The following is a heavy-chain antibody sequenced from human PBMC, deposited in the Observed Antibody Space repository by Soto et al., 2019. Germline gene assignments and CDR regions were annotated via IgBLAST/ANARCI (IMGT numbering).Heavy chain of an antibody. D-gene: IGHD3-22*01. J-gene: IGHJ4*02. CDR3: ARKVDAYYDSSGYLHRYYFDY. CDR1: GGSISSGGYS. V-gene: IGHV4-30-2*01. Sequence: LSLTCAVSGGSISSGGYSWSWIRQPPGKGLEWIGYIYHSGSTYYNPSLKSRVTISVDRSKNQFSLKLSSVTAADTAVYYCARKVDAYYDSSGYLHRYYFDYWGQGTLVTVSS. CDR2: IYHSGST.